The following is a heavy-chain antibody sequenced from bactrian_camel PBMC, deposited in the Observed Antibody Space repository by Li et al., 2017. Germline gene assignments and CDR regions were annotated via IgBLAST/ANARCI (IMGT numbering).Heavy chain of an antibody. CDR2: IRLDGSST. V-gene: IGHV3S40*01. D-gene: IGHD5*01. CDR1: GFTMSAYD. J-gene: IGHJ4*01. CDR3: TTDWGNWHFVAVTFAY. Sequence: VQLVESGGGLVQPGGSLRLSCAAPGFTMSAYDMSWVRQAPGKGLEWVSAIRLDGSSTHYLDSVEGRFTISRDNAKNTMYLQMDSLKSEDTALYYCTTDWGNWHFVAVTFAYWGQGTQVTVS.